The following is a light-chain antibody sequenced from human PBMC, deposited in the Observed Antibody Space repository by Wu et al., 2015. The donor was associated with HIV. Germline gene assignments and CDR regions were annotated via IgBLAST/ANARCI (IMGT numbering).Light chain of an antibody. CDR2: GAS. CDR3: QQYHDSPRT. V-gene: IGKV3-20*01. CDR1: QSLSSNY. J-gene: IGKJ1*01. Sequence: EIVVTQSPGTLSLSPGDGATLSCRASQSLSSNYLAWYQQKPGQAPRLLIYGASSRATGIPDRFSGSGSGTDFTLTISRLEPEDFAVYYCQQYHDSPRTFGQGPRWKS.